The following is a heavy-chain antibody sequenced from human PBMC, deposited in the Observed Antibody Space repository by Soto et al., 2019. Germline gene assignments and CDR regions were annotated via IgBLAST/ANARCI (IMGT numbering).Heavy chain of an antibody. CDR2: INHSGST. CDR1: GGSFSGYY. Sequence: QVQLQQWGAGLLKPSETLSLTCAVYGGSFSGYYWSWIRQPPGKGLEWIGEINHSGSTNYNPSLKSRVTISVDTSKNQFSLKLSSVTAADTAVYYCARGPRSSSSTRRRNWFDPWGQGTLVTVSS. V-gene: IGHV4-34*01. J-gene: IGHJ5*02. D-gene: IGHD6-6*01. CDR3: ARGPRSSSSTRRRNWFDP.